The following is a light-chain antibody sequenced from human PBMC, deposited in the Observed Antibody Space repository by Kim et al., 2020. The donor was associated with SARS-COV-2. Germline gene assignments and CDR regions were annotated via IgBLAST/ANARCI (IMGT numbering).Light chain of an antibody. J-gene: IGKJ5*01. CDR2: GAS. V-gene: IGKV1-17*01. Sequence: ASVGDRVTIPCRASQDIRNDLGWYQQNPGRAPKRLIYGASSLQSGVPSRFIGSGSGTEFTLTISSGQPEDFATYFCLQHSTYPITFGQGTRLEIK. CDR3: LQHSTYPIT. CDR1: QDIRND.